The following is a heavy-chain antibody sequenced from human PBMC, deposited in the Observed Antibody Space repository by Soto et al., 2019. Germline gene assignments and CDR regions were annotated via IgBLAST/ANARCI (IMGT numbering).Heavy chain of an antibody. Sequence: SKTLSPTGTVSGESISSGSYNWGWVRQPPGKELEWIGIPCSCEITHYPPSFNSRVTLSVDTSKTPFSLWLYSVTSAATTFYYCARLSLPIMSPVTEIFWGRGTLVTVSS. CDR3: ARLSLPIMSPVTEIF. V-gene: IGHV4-39*01. CDR2: PCSCEIT. CDR1: GESISSGSYN. D-gene: IGHD3-16*02. J-gene: IGHJ4*02.